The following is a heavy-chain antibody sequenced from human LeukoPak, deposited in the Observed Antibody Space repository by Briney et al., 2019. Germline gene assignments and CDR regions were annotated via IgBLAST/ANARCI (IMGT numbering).Heavy chain of an antibody. CDR1: GFTFSCIW. J-gene: IGHJ4*02. D-gene: IGHD2-15*01. Sequence: PGGSLSFSCAASGFTFSCIWWSWVGPAPGRGWEWVANIKQDGSAKYYVDSVKSRFTISRDNAKNSLYLQMGSLRAEGTAVYYCARFSGRNWGQGTLVTVSS. V-gene: IGHV3-7*01. CDR2: IKQDGSAK. CDR3: ARFSGRN.